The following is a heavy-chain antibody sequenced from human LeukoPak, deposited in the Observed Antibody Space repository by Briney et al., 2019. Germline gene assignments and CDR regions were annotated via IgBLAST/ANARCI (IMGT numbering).Heavy chain of an antibody. J-gene: IGHJ4*02. CDR2: INHSGST. CDR3: AREDGSGHIDY. D-gene: IGHD3-10*01. CDR1: GGSFSGYY. Sequence: PSETLSLTCAVYGGSFSGYYWSWIRQPPGKGLEWIGEINHSGSTNYNPSLKSRVTISVDKSKNQFSLKLSSVTAADTAVYYCAREDGSGHIDYWGQGTLVTVSS. V-gene: IGHV4-34*01.